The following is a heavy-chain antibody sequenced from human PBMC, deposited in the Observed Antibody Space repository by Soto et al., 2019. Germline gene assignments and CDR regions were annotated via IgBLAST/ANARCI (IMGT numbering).Heavy chain of an antibody. D-gene: IGHD4-17*01. CDR3: ARDAVPGYGDYHLDY. J-gene: IGHJ4*02. CDR2: IIPIFGTA. V-gene: IGHV1-69*12. CDR1: GGTFSSYA. Sequence: QVQLVQSGAEVKKPGSSVKVSCKASGGTFSSYAISWVRQAPGQGLEWMGGIIPIFGTANYAQKFQGRVTITADESRSTAYRELSSLRSEDTAVYYCARDAVPGYGDYHLDYWGQGTLVTVSS.